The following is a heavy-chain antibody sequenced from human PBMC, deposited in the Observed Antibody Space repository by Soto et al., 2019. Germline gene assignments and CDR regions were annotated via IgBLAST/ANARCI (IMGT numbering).Heavy chain of an antibody. CDR1: GFTFSSYS. D-gene: IGHD3-22*01. Sequence: GGSLRLSCAASGFTFSSYSMNWVRQAPGKGLEWVSYISSSSSTIYYADSVKGRFTISRDNAKNSLYLQMNSLRDEDTAVYYCARSITMIVVVIPGWFDPWGQGTLVTVSS. CDR3: ARSITMIVVVIPGWFDP. V-gene: IGHV3-48*02. CDR2: ISSSSSTI. J-gene: IGHJ5*02.